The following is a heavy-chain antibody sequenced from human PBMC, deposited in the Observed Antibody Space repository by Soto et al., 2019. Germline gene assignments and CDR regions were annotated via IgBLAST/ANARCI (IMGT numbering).Heavy chain of an antibody. Sequence: GGSLRLSCEASGFTFGNYGMGWVRQAPGKGLYWVSGISSSSRRTYYADSVRGRFTISRDNSKNTLYLQMDTLRADDTAVYYCEKVAESVGVIESFHSWRQGSLVTVSS. CDR2: ISSSSRRT. D-gene: IGHD2-15*01. J-gene: IGHJ4*02. CDR3: EKVAESVGVIESFHS. CDR1: GFTFGNYG. V-gene: IGHV3-23*01.